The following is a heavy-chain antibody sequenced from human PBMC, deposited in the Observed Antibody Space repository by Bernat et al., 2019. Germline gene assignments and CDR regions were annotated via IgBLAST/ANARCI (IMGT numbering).Heavy chain of an antibody. J-gene: IGHJ4*02. V-gene: IGHV3-7*01. CDR3: ASGADYGYYFDY. CDR2: IKNDGSEE. Sequence: EVQLVESGGGLVQPGGSLRLSCAASGFTFSSYQMSWVRQAPGKGLEWVADIKNDGSEEYSVDSVKGRFTITRDNAKYSLYLHMNSLRAEDTAVYCCASGADYGYYFDYWGQGTLVTVSS. D-gene: IGHD4-17*01. CDR1: GFTFSSYQ.